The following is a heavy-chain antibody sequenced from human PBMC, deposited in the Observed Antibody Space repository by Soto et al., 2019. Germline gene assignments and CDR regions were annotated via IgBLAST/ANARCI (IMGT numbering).Heavy chain of an antibody. D-gene: IGHD1-1*01. V-gene: IGHV4-34*01. CDR1: GVSFSGNY. Sequence: SETLSLTCAVSGVSFSGNYWSWIRQPPGKGLEWIGEIDHSGSANYSPSLKSRVTVSVDTSKKHFSLKLSSVTAADTAVYYCARGTGAWNYYTDVWGKGTTVTVSS. CDR2: IDHSGSA. J-gene: IGHJ6*03. CDR3: ARGTGAWNYYTDV.